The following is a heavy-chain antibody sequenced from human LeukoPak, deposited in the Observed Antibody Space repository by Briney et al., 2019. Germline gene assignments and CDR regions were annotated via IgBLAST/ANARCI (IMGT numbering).Heavy chain of an antibody. CDR3: ARNPAGDEDY. Sequence: ASVKVSCRGSGYTFIDYYIHWVRQAPGQGLEWMGWINPNSYGTDYAQKFQGRVTMTRDTSISTAYMELSRLRSDDTAVYYCARNPAGDEDYWGQGTLVTVSS. J-gene: IGHJ4*02. CDR1: GYTFIDYY. CDR2: INPNSYGT. D-gene: IGHD3-10*01. V-gene: IGHV1-2*02.